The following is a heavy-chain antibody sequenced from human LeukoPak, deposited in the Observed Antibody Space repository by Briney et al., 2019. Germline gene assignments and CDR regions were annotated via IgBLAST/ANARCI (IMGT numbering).Heavy chain of an antibody. V-gene: IGHV3-53*01. Sequence: GGSLRLSCAASGLTVSSNYMSWVRQAPGKGLEWVSVIYSGGSTYYADSVKGRFTISRDNSKNTLYLQMNSLRAEDTAVYYCARTPVRGYYDAFDYWGQGTLVTVSS. D-gene: IGHD3-22*01. CDR2: IYSGGST. CDR1: GLTVSSNY. J-gene: IGHJ4*02. CDR3: ARTPVRGYYDAFDY.